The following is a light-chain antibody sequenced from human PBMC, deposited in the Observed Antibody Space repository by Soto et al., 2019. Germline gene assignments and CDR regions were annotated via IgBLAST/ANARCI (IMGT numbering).Light chain of an antibody. J-gene: IGKJ4*01. V-gene: IGKV1-5*01. Sequence: DIQMTQSPSTLCASIGDRVTITCRASQSITTFLAWYQQKPGKAPQILIYDASKLEPGVPSRLSGGGSGTEFTLTISSLQPDDFATYYCQQYSTYPLTFGGGTKVDIK. CDR1: QSITTF. CDR2: DAS. CDR3: QQYSTYPLT.